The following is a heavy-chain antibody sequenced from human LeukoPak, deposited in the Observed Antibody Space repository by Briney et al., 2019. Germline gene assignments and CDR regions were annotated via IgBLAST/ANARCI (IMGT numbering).Heavy chain of an antibody. CDR3: ARGSGLTGYAYYFDY. Sequence: GGSLRLSCAASGFTFSSYEMNWVRQAPGKGLEWVSYISSSGSTIYYADSVKGRFTISRDNAKNSPYLQMNSLRVEDTAVYYCARGSGLTGYAYYFDYWGQGTLVTVSS. V-gene: IGHV3-48*03. D-gene: IGHD3-9*01. CDR1: GFTFSSYE. J-gene: IGHJ4*02. CDR2: ISSSGSTI.